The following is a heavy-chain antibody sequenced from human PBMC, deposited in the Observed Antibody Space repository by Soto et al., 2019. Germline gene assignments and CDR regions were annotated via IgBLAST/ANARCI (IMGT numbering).Heavy chain of an antibody. CDR2: IYYSGGT. D-gene: IGHD4-17*01. Sequence: SETLSLPCTVSGGSISSYYWSWIRQPPGKGLEWIGYIYYSGGTNYNPSLKSRVTISVDTSKNQFSLKLSSVTAADTAVYYCARNYGESSDYWAQGTLVTVSS. V-gene: IGHV4-59*01. CDR1: GGSISSYY. CDR3: ARNYGESSDY. J-gene: IGHJ4*02.